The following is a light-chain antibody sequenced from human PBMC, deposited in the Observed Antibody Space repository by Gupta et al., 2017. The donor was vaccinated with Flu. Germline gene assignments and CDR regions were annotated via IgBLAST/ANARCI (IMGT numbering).Light chain of an antibody. V-gene: IGLV3-21*02. J-gene: IGLJ1*01. CDR3: QVWNSGSDQCV. CDR1: SVASKS. CDR2: DDS. Sequence: SYVLTQPPSVAVAPGPTARITCGGNSVASKSVHWYQQKSGQAPVRVFYDDSDRPSGIPERFSGSNAGTTATLNISRVEAGDEADDYCQVWNSGSDQCVFGGGTKVTVL.